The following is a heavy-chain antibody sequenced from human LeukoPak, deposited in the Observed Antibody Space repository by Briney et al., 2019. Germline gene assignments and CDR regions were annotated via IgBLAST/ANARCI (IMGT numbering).Heavy chain of an antibody. Sequence: SETLSLTCAVSGYSISGGYYWGWIRQPPGKGVEWIGSIYHSGTTYYNPSLKSRVTISVDTSKNQFSLKLSSVTAADTAVYYCTRVGVGATNPLRWGQGTLVTVSS. CDR3: TRVGVGATNPLR. CDR1: GYSISGGYY. D-gene: IGHD1-26*01. J-gene: IGHJ4*02. V-gene: IGHV4-38-2*01. CDR2: IYHSGTT.